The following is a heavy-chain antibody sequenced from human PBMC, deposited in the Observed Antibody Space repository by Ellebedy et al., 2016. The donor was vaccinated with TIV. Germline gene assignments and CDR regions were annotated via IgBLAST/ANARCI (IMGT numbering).Heavy chain of an antibody. J-gene: IGHJ4*02. CDR2: INPNSGGT. V-gene: IGHV1-2*02. Sequence: AASVKVSCKASGYTFTGYYMHWVRQAPGQGLEWMGWINPNSGGTNYAQKFQGRVTMTRNTSISTAYMELSSLRSEDTAVYYCARGRQWLVLFWGQGTLVTVSS. CDR3: ARGRQWLVLF. D-gene: IGHD6-19*01. CDR1: GYTFTGYY.